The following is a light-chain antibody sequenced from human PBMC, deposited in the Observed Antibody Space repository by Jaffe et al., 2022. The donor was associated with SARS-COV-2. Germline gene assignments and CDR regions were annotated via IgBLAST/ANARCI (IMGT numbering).Light chain of an antibody. V-gene: IGKV3-15*01. CDR2: GAS. J-gene: IGKJ4*01. CDR1: QSVGRN. CDR3: QQYKNWPSLT. Sequence: DIVMTQSPGTLSVSPGGRATLSCRASQSVGRNVAWYQHKPGQAPRLLFYGASTRAAGIPARFSGSGSGTDFTLTISSLQSEDFALYYCQQYKNWPSLTFGGGTKVEMK.